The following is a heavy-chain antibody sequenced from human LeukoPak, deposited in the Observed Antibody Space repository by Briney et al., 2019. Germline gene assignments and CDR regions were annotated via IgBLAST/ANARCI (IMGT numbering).Heavy chain of an antibody. Sequence: KPSETLSLTCTVSGGSISSGYYWGWIRQPPGKGLEWIGSIYHSGSTYYNPSLKSRVTISVDTSKNQFSLKLSSVTAADTAVYYCARVRVTYYYDSSGYYYDYFDYWGQGTLVTVSS. J-gene: IGHJ4*02. V-gene: IGHV4-38-2*02. CDR2: IYHSGST. D-gene: IGHD3-22*01. CDR3: ARVRVTYYYDSSGYYYDYFDY. CDR1: GGSISSGYY.